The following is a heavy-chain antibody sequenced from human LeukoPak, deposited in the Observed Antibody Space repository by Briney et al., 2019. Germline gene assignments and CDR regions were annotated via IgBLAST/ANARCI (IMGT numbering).Heavy chain of an antibody. Sequence: PGGSLRLSCAASGFTFSSFEMNWVRQAPGKGLEWVSYISSSGSTINYADSVKGRFTIYRDNAKGSLYLQLDSLRGEDTAVYYCARVGYSYGYYYYGMDVWGQGTTVTVSS. V-gene: IGHV3-48*03. CDR1: GFTFSSFE. CDR2: ISSSGSTI. D-gene: IGHD5-18*01. J-gene: IGHJ6*02. CDR3: ARVGYSYGYYYYGMDV.